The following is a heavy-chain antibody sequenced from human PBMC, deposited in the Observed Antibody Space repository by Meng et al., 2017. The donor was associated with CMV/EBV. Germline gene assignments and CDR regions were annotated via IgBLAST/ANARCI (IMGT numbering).Heavy chain of an antibody. CDR2: ITATSGST. CDR3: AKHKAATTLEFYFDS. J-gene: IGHJ4*02. V-gene: IGHV3-23*01. CDR1: GFPFISYV. Sequence: SGFPFISYVISWVRQAPGKGLEWVSTITATSGSTYYADSVKGRFTVSRDNSKSTLYLQMISLRAEDTAVYYCAKHKAATTLEFYFDSWGQGTLVTVSS. D-gene: IGHD6-25*01.